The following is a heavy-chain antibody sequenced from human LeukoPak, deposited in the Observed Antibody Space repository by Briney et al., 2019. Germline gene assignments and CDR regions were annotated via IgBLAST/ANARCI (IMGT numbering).Heavy chain of an antibody. V-gene: IGHV1-69*04. CDR1: GGTFSSYA. Sequence: SVKVSCKASGGTFSSYAISWVRQAPGQGLEWMGRIIPILGIANYAQKFQGRVTITADKPTSTAYMELSSLRSEDTAVYYCARSQVYCGGDCYSYYFDYWGQGTLVTVSS. J-gene: IGHJ4*02. D-gene: IGHD2-21*01. CDR2: IIPILGIA. CDR3: ARSQVYCGGDCYSYYFDY.